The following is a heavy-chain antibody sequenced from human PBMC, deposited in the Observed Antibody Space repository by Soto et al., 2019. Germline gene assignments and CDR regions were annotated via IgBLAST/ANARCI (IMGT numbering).Heavy chain of an antibody. J-gene: IGHJ4*02. Sequence: QVQLVQSGAEVKKPGASVKVSCKASGYTFTSYGISWVRQAPGQGLEWMGWISAYNGNTNYAQKLQGRVTMTTDTSTSTAYMELRSLRSDDTAVYYCARGVSVTLAVQGGAPDKNYFDSWSQGTLVTVSS. CDR2: ISAYNGNT. CDR1: GYTFTSYG. D-gene: IGHD1-26*01. CDR3: ARGVSVTLAVQGGAPDKNYFDS. V-gene: IGHV1-18*01.